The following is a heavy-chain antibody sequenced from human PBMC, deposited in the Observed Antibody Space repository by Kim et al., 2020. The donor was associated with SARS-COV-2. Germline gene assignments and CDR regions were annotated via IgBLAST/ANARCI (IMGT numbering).Heavy chain of an antibody. CDR3: GDYHGAGSHFTY. J-gene: IGHJ4*02. CDR2: FTRDGIT. CDR1: GFSFRYYG. D-gene: IGHD3-10*01. Sequence: GGSLRLSCAASGFSFRYYGMTWVRQAPRKGLQWVSSFTRDGITYYADSVKGRFTISKDDSRNILYLLMNSLRAEDTAVYYCGDYHGAGSHFTYWGQGTLV. V-gene: IGHV3-23*01.